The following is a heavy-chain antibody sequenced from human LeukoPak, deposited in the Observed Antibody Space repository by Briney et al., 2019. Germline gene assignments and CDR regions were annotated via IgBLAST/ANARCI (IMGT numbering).Heavy chain of an antibody. D-gene: IGHD6-19*01. CDR1: GFTFSSYA. Sequence: GGSLRLSCAASGFTFSSYAMSWVRQAPGKGLEWVSAISGSGGSTYYADSVKGRFTISRDNSKNTLYLQMDSLRAEDTAVYYCAKDLYSSGWYDYWGQGTLVTVSS. J-gene: IGHJ4*02. CDR3: AKDLYSSGWYDY. CDR2: ISGSGGST. V-gene: IGHV3-23*01.